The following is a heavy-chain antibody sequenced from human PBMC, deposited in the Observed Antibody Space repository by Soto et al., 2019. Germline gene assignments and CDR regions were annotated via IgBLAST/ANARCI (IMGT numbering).Heavy chain of an antibody. Sequence: EVHLLESGGGLVQPGGSLRLSCTASGFTFSSYAMSWVRQAPGKGLEWVSAVSGSGGTTYYADSVKGRFTISRDNSKNTLYLQMNSLRAEDSAVYYCAKDPAVSTTQYVNFDYWGQGILVTVSS. D-gene: IGHD3-10*02. J-gene: IGHJ4*02. CDR2: VSGSGGTT. V-gene: IGHV3-23*01. CDR3: AKDPAVSTTQYVNFDY. CDR1: GFTFSSYA.